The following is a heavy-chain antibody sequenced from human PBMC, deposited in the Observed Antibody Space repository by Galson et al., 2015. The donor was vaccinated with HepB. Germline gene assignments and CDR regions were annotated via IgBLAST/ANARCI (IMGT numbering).Heavy chain of an antibody. J-gene: IGHJ4*02. CDR1: GFTFRRYA. V-gene: IGHV3-30-3*01. Sequence: SLRLSCADSGFTFRRYAMHWVRQAPGKGLEWVASLSNDGSTKYYPDSVKGRFTISRDKSKNTLYLQMNSLRAEDTAVYYCARDPYCSSTSCFYFDHWGQGSLVTVSS. CDR3: ARDPYCSSTSCFYFDH. D-gene: IGHD2-2*01. CDR2: LSNDGSTK.